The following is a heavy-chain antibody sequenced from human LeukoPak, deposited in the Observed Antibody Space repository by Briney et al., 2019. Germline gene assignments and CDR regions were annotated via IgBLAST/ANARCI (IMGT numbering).Heavy chain of an antibody. Sequence: ASVKLSCKASGFTFNAYYMYWVRQAPGQGLEWMGWINPNGGGTNYADSFKGRVTMSRDNSISTAYMELTRLRADDTAVYYCARDTSCNTTICYGGNNWFVPWGEGTLVTVSS. CDR2: INPNGGGT. V-gene: IGHV1-2*02. J-gene: IGHJ5*02. CDR1: GFTFNAYY. CDR3: ARDTSCNTTICYGGNNWFVP. D-gene: IGHD2-2*01.